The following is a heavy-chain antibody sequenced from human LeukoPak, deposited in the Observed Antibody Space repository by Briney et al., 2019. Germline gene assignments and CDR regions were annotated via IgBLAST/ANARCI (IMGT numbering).Heavy chain of an antibody. Sequence: PSETLSPTCTVSGGSISSYYWSWIRQPPGKGLEWIGYMYYSGNTNYNPSLKSRATISVDTSKTQFSLNLSSVAAADTAVYYGATAGVAGPPPVWGQGTMVTVSS. D-gene: IGHD6-19*01. CDR2: MYYSGNT. CDR3: ATAGVAGPPPV. J-gene: IGHJ3*01. V-gene: IGHV4-59*12. CDR1: GGSISSYY.